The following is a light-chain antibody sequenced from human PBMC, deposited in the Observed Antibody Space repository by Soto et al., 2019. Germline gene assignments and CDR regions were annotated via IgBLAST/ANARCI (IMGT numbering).Light chain of an antibody. CDR3: CSYAGSNTFV. CDR2: EGS. J-gene: IGLJ1*01. Sequence: QSALTQPASVSGSPGQSITISCTGTSSDVGSYNLVSWYQHHPGKAPKLMIYEGSKRPSGVSNRFSGSKSGNTASLTISGLQAEDEADYFCCSYAGSNTFVFGTGTKAPS. V-gene: IGLV2-23*01. CDR1: SSDVGSYNL.